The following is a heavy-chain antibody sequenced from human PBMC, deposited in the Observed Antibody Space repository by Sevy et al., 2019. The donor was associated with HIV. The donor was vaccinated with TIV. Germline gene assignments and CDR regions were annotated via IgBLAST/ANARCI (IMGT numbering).Heavy chain of an antibody. D-gene: IGHD3-22*01. CDR3: ARLYDSSGYYPDY. CDR2: IYYSGST. V-gene: IGHV4-31*03. CDR1: GGSISSGGYY. Sequence: SETLSLTCTVSGGSISSGGYYWSWIRQHPGKGLEGIGYIYYSGSTYYNPSLKSRVTISVDTSKNQFSLKLSSVTAADTAVYYCARLYDSSGYYPDYWGQGTLVTVSS. J-gene: IGHJ4*02.